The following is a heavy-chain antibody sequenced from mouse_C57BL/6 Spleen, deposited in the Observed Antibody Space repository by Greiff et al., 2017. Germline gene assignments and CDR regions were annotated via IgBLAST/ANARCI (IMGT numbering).Heavy chain of an antibody. V-gene: IGHV1-64*01. D-gene: IGHD2-1*01. Sequence: QVQLQQPGAELVKPGASVKLSCKASGYTFTSYWMHWVKQRPGQGLEWIGMIHPNSGSTNYNEKFQSKATLTVDKSSRTAYMQLSSLTSEDSAVYYGARWGYGNYRYAMDYGGQGTSVTVSS. CDR2: IHPNSGST. J-gene: IGHJ4*01. CDR3: ARWGYGNYRYAMDY. CDR1: GYTFTSYW.